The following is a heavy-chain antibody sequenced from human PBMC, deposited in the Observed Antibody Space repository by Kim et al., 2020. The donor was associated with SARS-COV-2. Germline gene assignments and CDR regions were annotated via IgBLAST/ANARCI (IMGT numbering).Heavy chain of an antibody. J-gene: IGHJ6*02. Sequence: SVKVSCKASGGTFSSYAISWVRQAPGQGLEWMGGIIPIFGTANYAQKFQGRVTITADESTSTAYMELSSLRSEDTAVYYCAHEWIQLLYGMDVWGQGTTVTVSS. V-gene: IGHV1-69*13. D-gene: IGHD5-18*01. CDR3: AHEWIQLLYGMDV. CDR1: GGTFSSYA. CDR2: IIPIFGTA.